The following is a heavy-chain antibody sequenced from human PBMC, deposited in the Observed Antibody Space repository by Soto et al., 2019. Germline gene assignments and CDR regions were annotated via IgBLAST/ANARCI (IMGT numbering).Heavy chain of an antibody. CDR3: ARMNYYDTSGYPVEY. CDR1: GGSISSYY. V-gene: IGHV4-59*01. D-gene: IGHD3-22*01. J-gene: IGHJ4*02. CDR2: IYFRGTT. Sequence: SETLSLTCTVSGGSISSYYWSWIRQPPGKGLEWIGYIYFRGTTNYNPSLKSRVTMSADTSKNQFSLKLNSVTAADTAVYYCARMNYYDTSGYPVEYWGQVMMVTVS.